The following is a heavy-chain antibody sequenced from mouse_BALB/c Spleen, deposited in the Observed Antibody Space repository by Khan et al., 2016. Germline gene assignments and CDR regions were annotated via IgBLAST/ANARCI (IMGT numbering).Heavy chain of an antibody. CDR2: ILPGSGSS. CDR3: ARGAY. CDR1: GYTFSSYW. J-gene: IGHJ3*01. Sequence: QVRLQQSGAELMKPGASVKISCKASGYTFSSYWIEWVKERPGHGLEWIGEILPGSGSSKYNEKFKVKATFTADTSSNTAYMQLSTLTSEDAAVYYCARGAYWGQGTLVTVSA. V-gene: IGHV1-9*01.